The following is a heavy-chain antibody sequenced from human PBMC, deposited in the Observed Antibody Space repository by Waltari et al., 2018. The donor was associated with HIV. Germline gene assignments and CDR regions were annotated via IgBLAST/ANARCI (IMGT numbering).Heavy chain of an antibody. CDR3: ARERIVGSNIEGAYHFGLDV. D-gene: IGHD1-26*01. CDR1: GFPFGSSG. J-gene: IGHJ6*02. V-gene: IGHV3-30*19. Sequence: QVQLVESGGRGVQPGTSLWPWCQAPGFPFGSSGIHWVRHVPGKGMQWVALISADGKSDHYTDSVKGRFTISRDNSKTTAYLEMTSLRVGDTAVYFCARERIVGSNIEGAYHFGLDVWGQGTTVFVSS. CDR2: ISADGKSD.